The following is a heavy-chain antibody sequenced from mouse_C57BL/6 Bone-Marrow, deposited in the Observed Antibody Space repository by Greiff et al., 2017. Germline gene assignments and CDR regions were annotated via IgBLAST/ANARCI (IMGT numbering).Heavy chain of an antibody. CDR2: INPGSGGT. D-gene: IGHD1-3*01. J-gene: IGHJ4*01. CDR1: GYAFTNYL. CDR3: ARTYWSKDSMDD. Sequence: VQLQESGAELVRPGTSVKVSCKASGYAFTNYLIEWVKQRPGQGLEWIGLINPGSGGTNYNGKFKGKATLTADNSSSTAYMQLSSLTSEDSAVYFGARTYWSKDSMDDWGQGTSVTVSS. V-gene: IGHV1-54*01.